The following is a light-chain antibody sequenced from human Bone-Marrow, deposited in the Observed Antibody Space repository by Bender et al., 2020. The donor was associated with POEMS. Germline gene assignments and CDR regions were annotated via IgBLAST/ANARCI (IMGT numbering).Light chain of an antibody. CDR1: SSKFGSYP. J-gene: IGLJ3*02. Sequence: QSVLTQPPSASGTPGQRVTISCSGSSSKFGSYPVNWYQQLPGAAPKLVIFNNSQRPSGVPDRFSGSNSGTSASLAISGLLSDDEADFYCATWDDSLSVWVFGGGTKVTVL. CDR2: NNS. V-gene: IGLV1-44*01. CDR3: ATWDDSLSVWV.